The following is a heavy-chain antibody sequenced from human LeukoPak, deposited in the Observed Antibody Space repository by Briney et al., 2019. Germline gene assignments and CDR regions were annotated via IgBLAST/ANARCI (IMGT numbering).Heavy chain of an antibody. V-gene: IGHV4-39*01. D-gene: IGHD2-2*01. CDR1: GGSITINTYY. CDR2: SHYSGGT. Sequence: SETLSLTCAVSGGSITINTYYWAWFRQPPGRGLEWIGTSHYSGGTYYNPSFKSRVILSVDTSKNQFSLNLSSVTATDTAVYYCARHVYANKIDSWGQGILVSVSS. CDR3: ARHVYANKIDS. J-gene: IGHJ4*02.